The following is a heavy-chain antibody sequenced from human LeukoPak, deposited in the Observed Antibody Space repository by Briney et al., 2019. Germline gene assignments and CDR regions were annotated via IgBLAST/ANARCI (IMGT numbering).Heavy chain of an antibody. D-gene: IGHD4-17*01. J-gene: IGHJ3*02. CDR3: VRNDGDNAFDI. V-gene: IGHV3-48*01. CDR2: ISSGSTNI. Sequence: PGGSLRLSCVGSRFTFSTYSMNWVRQAPGRGLEWVSYISSGSTNIYYKDSVKGRFIFSRDNAKNSLYLHMASLRAEDTAVYYCVRNDGDNAFDIWGQGTMVIVSS. CDR1: RFTFSTYS.